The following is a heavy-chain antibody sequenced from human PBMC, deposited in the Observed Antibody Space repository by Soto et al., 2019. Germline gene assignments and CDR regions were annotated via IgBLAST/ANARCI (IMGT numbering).Heavy chain of an antibody. CDR1: GESFSGYY. V-gene: IGHV4-34*01. CDR2: IHHSGST. J-gene: IGHJ6*02. Sequence: SETLSLTCAVYGESFSGYYWTWIRQPPGKGLEWIGEIHHSGSTNYNPSLKSRVTISVDTSKNHFSLKLSSVTAADTAVYYCARGYCSSTSCYTYYGMDVWGQGTTVTVSS. CDR3: ARGYCSSTSCYTYYGMDV. D-gene: IGHD2-2*02.